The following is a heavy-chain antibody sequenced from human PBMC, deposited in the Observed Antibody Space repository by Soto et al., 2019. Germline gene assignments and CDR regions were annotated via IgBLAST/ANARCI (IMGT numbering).Heavy chain of an antibody. Sequence: GASVKVSCKASGCTFSSYSISWVRQAPGQGLEWMGGIIPIFGTANYAQKFQGRATITADESTSTAYMELSSLRSEDTAVYYCARGQQPVNPAANWFDPWGQGTLVTVSS. CDR2: IIPIFGTA. CDR3: ARGQQPVNPAANWFDP. D-gene: IGHD6-13*01. V-gene: IGHV1-69*13. J-gene: IGHJ5*02. CDR1: GCTFSSYS.